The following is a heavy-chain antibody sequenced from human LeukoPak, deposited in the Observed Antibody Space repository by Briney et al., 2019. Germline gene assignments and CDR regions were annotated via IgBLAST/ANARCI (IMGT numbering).Heavy chain of an antibody. J-gene: IGHJ5*02. V-gene: IGHV4-59*01. CDR2: IYYSGST. CDR3: ARDLKRLNNWFDP. CDR1: GGSISSYY. Sequence: SETLSLTCTVSGGSISSYYWSWIRQPPGKGLEWIGYIYYSGSTNYNPSLKSRVTISVDTSKNQFSLKLSSVTAADTAVYYCARDLKRLNNWFDPWGHAPMVNVSS.